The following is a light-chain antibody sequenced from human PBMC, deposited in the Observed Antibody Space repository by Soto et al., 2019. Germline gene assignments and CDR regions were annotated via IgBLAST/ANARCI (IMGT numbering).Light chain of an antibody. Sequence: SYELTQPPSVSVSLGQMARITCSGEALPKKYAYWYQQKPGQFPVLVIYKDSERPSGIPERFSGSSSGTIVTLTISGVQAEDEADYYCLSADSSCTYNVFGSGTQLTVL. J-gene: IGLJ6*01. CDR3: LSADSSCTYNV. CDR1: ALPKKY. V-gene: IGLV3-16*01. CDR2: KDS.